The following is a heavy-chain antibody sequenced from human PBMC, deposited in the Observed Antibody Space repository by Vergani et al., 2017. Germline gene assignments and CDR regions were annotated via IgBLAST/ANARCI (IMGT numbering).Heavy chain of an antibody. CDR2: ISGSGGST. Sequence: VQLVESGGGLVKPGGSLRLSCAASGFTFSSYAMSWVRQAPGKGLEWVSAISGSGGSTYYADSVKGRVTISRDNSKNTLYMQMNSLRAEDTAVYYCARATRYCSGGSCSSNYWGQGTLVTVSS. CDR3: ARATRYCSGGSCSSNY. V-gene: IGHV3-23*04. J-gene: IGHJ4*02. CDR1: GFTFSSYA. D-gene: IGHD2-15*01.